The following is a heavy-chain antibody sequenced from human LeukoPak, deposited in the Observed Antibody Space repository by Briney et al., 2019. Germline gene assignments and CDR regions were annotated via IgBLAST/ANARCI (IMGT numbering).Heavy chain of an antibody. Sequence: PSETLSLTCTVSGGSISSGSYYWSWIRQPAGKGLEWIGRIYTSGSTNYNPSLKSRVTISVDTSKNQFSLKLSSVTAADTAVYYCVRQGVYGSSWYYYYMDVWGKGTTVTVSS. V-gene: IGHV4-61*02. D-gene: IGHD6-13*01. CDR2: IYTSGST. CDR3: VRQGVYGSSWYYYYMDV. J-gene: IGHJ6*03. CDR1: GGSISSGSYY.